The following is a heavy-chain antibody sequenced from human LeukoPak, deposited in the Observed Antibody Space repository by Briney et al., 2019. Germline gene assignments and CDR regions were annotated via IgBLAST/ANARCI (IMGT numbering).Heavy chain of an antibody. J-gene: IGHJ4*02. CDR2: IYYSGST. Sequence: SETLSLTCTVSGGSLSTYYWSSIRQPPAKGLEWIGYIYYSGSTDSNPSLKSRVTISVDTSKNQFSLKLSSVTAADTAVYYCAGAGAQRSIWNNYLNLIDYWGQGTLVTVSS. CDR1: GGSLSTYY. V-gene: IGHV4-59*01. D-gene: IGHD1/OR15-1a*01. CDR3: AGAGAQRSIWNNYLNLIDY.